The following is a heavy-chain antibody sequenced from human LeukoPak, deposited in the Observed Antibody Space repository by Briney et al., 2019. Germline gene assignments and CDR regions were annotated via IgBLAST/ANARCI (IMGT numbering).Heavy chain of an antibody. CDR1: GFTFSSYA. V-gene: IGHV3-30-3*01. J-gene: IGHJ4*02. CDR3: ARGYGGNSYYFDS. Sequence: AGGSLRLSCAASGFTFSSYAMHWVRQAPGKGLEWVAVISYDGSNKYYADSVKGRFTISRDNSKNTLYLQMNSLRAEDTAVYYCARGYGGNSYYFDSWGRGTLVTVSS. CDR2: ISYDGSNK. D-gene: IGHD4-23*01.